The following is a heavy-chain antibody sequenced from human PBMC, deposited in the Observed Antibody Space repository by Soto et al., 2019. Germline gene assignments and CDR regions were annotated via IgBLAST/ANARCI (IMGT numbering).Heavy chain of an antibody. CDR2: IDWDDDK. Sequence: SGPTLVNPTQTLTLTCTFSGFSLSTSGMRVSWIRQPPGKALEWLARIDWDDDKFYSTSLKTRLTISKDTSKNQVVLTMTNMDPVDTATYYFLLGRGAPRCFDFWGQGTLVTVSS. CDR1: GFSLSTSGMR. V-gene: IGHV2-70*04. CDR3: LLGRGAPRCFDF. D-gene: IGHD3-9*01. J-gene: IGHJ4*02.